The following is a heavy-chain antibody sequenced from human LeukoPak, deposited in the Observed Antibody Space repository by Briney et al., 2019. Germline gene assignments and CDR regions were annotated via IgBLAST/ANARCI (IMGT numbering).Heavy chain of an antibody. CDR3: ASDTPGQIRNYYYYYMDV. V-gene: IGHV4-34*01. CDR1: GWTFSGYY. D-gene: IGHD3-10*01. J-gene: IGHJ6*03. Sequence: SETLYLTCAASGWTFSGYYLSWIRQPPGKGLEWIGEINHSGSTNYYPSLKNRGTTIVDTSKNQFSLKMSSVTAADTAVYYCASDTPGQIRNYYYYYMDVWGKGTTVTVSS. CDR2: INHSGST.